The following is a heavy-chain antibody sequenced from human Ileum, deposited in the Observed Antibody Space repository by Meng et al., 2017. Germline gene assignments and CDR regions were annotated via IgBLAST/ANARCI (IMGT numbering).Heavy chain of an antibody. Sequence: GSLRLSCAASGFTFNNYWMSWVRQAPGKGLEWLANIKPDGSEKYYADSVKGRFTISRDNAKNSLCLQVHSLETEDTAVYYCAKQTTLTRSTFDYWGQGPLVTVSS. V-gene: IGHV3-7*01. CDR2: IKPDGSEK. CDR3: AKQTTLTRSTFDY. CDR1: GFTFNNYW. D-gene: IGHD4-11*01. J-gene: IGHJ4*02.